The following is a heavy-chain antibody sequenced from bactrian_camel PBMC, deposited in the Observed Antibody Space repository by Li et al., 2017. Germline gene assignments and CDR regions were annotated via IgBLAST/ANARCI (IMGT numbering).Heavy chain of an antibody. V-gene: IGHV3S40*01. CDR3: ATHNSNPDWAGRLTARAYKY. D-gene: IGHD4*01. CDR2: VYFGGGST. CDR1: GHTYSSNC. J-gene: IGHJ4*01. Sequence: VQLVESGGGSVQPGGSLRLSCGASGHTYSSNCMGWFRQAPGKEREGVAFVYFGGGSTYYADSVKGRFTISQDKGKNMVHLQMHNLRPWDTAKYFCATHNSNPDWAGRLTARAYKYWGQGTQVTVS.